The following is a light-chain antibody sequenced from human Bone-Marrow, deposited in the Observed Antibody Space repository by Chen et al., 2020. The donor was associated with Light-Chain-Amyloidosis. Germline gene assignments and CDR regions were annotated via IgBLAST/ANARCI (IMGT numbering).Light chain of an antibody. J-gene: IGLJ1*01. V-gene: IGLV2-14*01. CDR3: NSYTSSSTLRV. CDR2: DVG. CDR1: SSDVVCYNN. Sequence: QSALTKPTSVSGSPGQSITISCTGTSSDVVCYNNVSWYPQHPGKAPKLMIYDVGSRPSGVSDRFSDSKTGNTASLTISGLQADDDADYYCNSYTSSSTLRVFGTGTKVTVL.